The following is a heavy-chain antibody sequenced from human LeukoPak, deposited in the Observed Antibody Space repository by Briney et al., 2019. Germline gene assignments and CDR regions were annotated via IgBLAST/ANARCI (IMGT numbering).Heavy chain of an antibody. Sequence: GGSLRLSCAASGFTFSNYGMRWVRQAPGKGLEWVAVIWYDGSKKYYVDSVKGRFTISRDNSKNTLYLEMNSLRAEDTAVYYCARSLERYYSGSGSYYMNNWFDPWGQGTLVTVSS. CDR3: ARSLERYYSGSGSYYMNNWFDP. V-gene: IGHV3-33*01. CDR2: IWYDGSKK. J-gene: IGHJ5*02. D-gene: IGHD3-10*01. CDR1: GFTFSNYG.